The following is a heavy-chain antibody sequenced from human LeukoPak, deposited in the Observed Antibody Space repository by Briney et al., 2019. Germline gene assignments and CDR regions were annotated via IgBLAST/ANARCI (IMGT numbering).Heavy chain of an antibody. J-gene: IGHJ4*02. CDR3: ARLAGGSGYSYGFDY. Sequence: GGSLRLSCAASGFTFSSYSMNWVRQAPGKGLEWVSSISSSSSYIYYADSVKGRFTISRDNAKNSLYLQMNSLRAEDTAVYYCARLAGGSGYSYGFDYWGQGTLVTVSS. CDR1: GFTFSSYS. V-gene: IGHV3-21*01. CDR2: ISSSSSYI. D-gene: IGHD5-18*01.